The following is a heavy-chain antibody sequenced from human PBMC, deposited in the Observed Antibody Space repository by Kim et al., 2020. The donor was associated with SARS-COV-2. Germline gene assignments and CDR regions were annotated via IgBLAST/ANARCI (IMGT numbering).Heavy chain of an antibody. J-gene: IGHJ6*02. CDR1: GFDFSSYW. Sequence: GGSLRLSCAASGFDFSSYWLHWVRLAPGKGLVWVSRVNFDGTTTAYADSVKGRFNISRDNAKNTLYLQMNSQRAEDTGVYYCARDGPPYCSGGSCYSHEHYSLDVWGQGTTVTVSS. CDR2: VNFDGTTT. CDR3: ARDGPPYCSGGSCYSHEHYSLDV. D-gene: IGHD2-15*01. V-gene: IGHV3-74*03.